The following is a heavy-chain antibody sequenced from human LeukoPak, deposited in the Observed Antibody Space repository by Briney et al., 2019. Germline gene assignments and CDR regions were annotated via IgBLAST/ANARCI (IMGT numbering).Heavy chain of an antibody. CDR2: ISYDGSNK. Sequence: GGSLRLSCAASGFTFSGYGMHWVRQAPGKGQEWVAVISYDGSNKYYADSVKGRFTISRDNSKNTLYLQMNSLRAEDTAVYYCAKDGEMATINYWGQGTLVTVSS. CDR1: GFTFSGYG. CDR3: AKDGEMATINY. J-gene: IGHJ4*02. V-gene: IGHV3-30*18. D-gene: IGHD5-24*01.